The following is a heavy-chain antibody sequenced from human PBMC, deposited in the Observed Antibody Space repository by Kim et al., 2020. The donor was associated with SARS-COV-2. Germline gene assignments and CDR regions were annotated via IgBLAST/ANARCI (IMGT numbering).Heavy chain of an antibody. CDR1: GFTFSSYA. J-gene: IGHJ5*02. V-gene: IGHV3-23*01. CDR3: AKDPGIAAAGTGGNWFDP. Sequence: GGSLRLSCAASGFTFSSYAMSWVRQAPGKGLEWVSAISGSGGSTYYADSVKGRFTISRDNSKNTLYLQMNSLRAEDTAVYYCAKDPGIAAAGTGGNWFDPWGQGTLVTVSS. CDR2: ISGSGGST. D-gene: IGHD6-13*01.